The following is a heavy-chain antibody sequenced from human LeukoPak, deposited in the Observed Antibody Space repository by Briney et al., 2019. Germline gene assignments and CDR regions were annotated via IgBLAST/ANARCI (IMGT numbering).Heavy chain of an antibody. CDR3: AKRHGHCSGGSCPPYNWFDP. D-gene: IGHD2-15*01. J-gene: IGHJ5*02. V-gene: IGHV3-53*01. CDR2: IYSGGST. CDR1: GFTVSSNY. Sequence: GGSLRLSCAASGFTVSSNYMSWVRQAPGKGLEWVSVIYSGGSTYYADSVRGRFTISRDIAKNSLDLEMNSLTAEDTAVYYCAKRHGHCSGGSCPPYNWFDPWGQGTLVTVSS.